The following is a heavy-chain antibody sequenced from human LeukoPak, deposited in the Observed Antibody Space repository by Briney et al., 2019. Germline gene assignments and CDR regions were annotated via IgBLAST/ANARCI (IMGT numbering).Heavy chain of an antibody. J-gene: IGHJ4*02. CDR1: GFTFSNAW. Sequence: GGSLRLSCAASGFTFSNAWMSWVRQAPGKGLEWVGRIKSKTDGGTTDYAAPVKGRFTISRDDSKNTLYLQMNSLKTEDTAVYYCAKGGTTFRDGNNFSPAYWGQGTLVTVSS. V-gene: IGHV3-15*01. CDR3: AKGGTTFRDGNNFSPAY. CDR2: IKSKTDGGTT. D-gene: IGHD5-24*01.